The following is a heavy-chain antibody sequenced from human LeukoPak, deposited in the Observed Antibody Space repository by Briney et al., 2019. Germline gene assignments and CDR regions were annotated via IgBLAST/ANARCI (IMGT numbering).Heavy chain of an antibody. CDR2: ISGSGTTT. CDR1: GFTVSNNY. D-gene: IGHD3-10*01. Sequence: SGGSLRLSCAASGFTVSNNYMSWVRQAPGKGLEWVSSISGSGTTTYYADSVKGRFTISRDNSKNTLYLQMNSLRAEDTAVYYCARDHYYGSGSYQPNYFDYWGQGTLVTVSS. CDR3: ARDHYYGSGSYQPNYFDY. J-gene: IGHJ4*02. V-gene: IGHV3-23*01.